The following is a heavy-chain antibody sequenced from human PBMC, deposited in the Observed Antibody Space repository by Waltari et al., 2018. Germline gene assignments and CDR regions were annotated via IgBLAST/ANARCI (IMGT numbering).Heavy chain of an antibody. CDR1: GGSISSYY. CDR2: IYYRGST. D-gene: IGHD3-22*01. Sequence: QVQLQESGPGLVKPSETLFLTCTVSGGSISSYYWSWIRQPPGKGLEWIGYIYYRGSTNHNPSLKRRVTISVDTSKNQFSLKLSSVTSADTAVYYCARENYYDSSGYYYVGANFDYWGQGTLVTVSS. CDR3: ARENYYDSSGYYYVGANFDY. V-gene: IGHV4-59*01. J-gene: IGHJ4*02.